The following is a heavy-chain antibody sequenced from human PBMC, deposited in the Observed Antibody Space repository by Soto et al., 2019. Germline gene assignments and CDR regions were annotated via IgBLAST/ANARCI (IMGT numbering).Heavy chain of an antibody. J-gene: IGHJ5*02. CDR1: GFTFSSYS. CDR3: ARAVYYDSSGYWWFDP. D-gene: IGHD3-22*01. Sequence: EVQLVESGGGLVKPGGSLRLSCAASGFTFSSYSMNCVRQDPGKGLEWVSSISSSSSYIYYADSVKARFTISRDNAKNSLYLQMNSVREEDTAVYYCARAVYYDSSGYWWFDPWGQGTLVTVSS. CDR2: ISSSSSYI. V-gene: IGHV3-21*01.